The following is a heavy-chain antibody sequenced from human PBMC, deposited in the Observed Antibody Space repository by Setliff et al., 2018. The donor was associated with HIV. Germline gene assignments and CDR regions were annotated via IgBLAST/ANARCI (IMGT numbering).Heavy chain of an antibody. J-gene: IGHJ3*02. CDR2: INPNSGGT. V-gene: IGHV1-2*02. Sequence: ASVKVSCKASGDAFTDYYIHWVRQAPGQGLEWMGWINPNSGGTNYAQKFQGRVTMTRDTSISTAYMELRRLRSDDTAMYYCARDQTPLDAFDIWGQGTMVTVSS. CDR1: GDAFTDYY. D-gene: IGHD2-15*01. CDR3: ARDQTPLDAFDI.